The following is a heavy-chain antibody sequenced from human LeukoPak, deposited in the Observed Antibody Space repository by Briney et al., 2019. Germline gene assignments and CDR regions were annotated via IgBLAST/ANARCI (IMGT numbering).Heavy chain of an antibody. V-gene: IGHV1-2*02. Sequence: ASVKVSCKASGYNFRDYHIHWVRQAPGQGLEWMGWINPNSGGTNSAHKFQGRVTMTRDTSISTAYMELSRLTPDDTAIYHCARVSSLDYWGQGTLVTVSS. D-gene: IGHD2/OR15-2a*01. CDR1: GYNFRDYH. J-gene: IGHJ4*02. CDR2: INPNSGGT. CDR3: ARVSSLDY.